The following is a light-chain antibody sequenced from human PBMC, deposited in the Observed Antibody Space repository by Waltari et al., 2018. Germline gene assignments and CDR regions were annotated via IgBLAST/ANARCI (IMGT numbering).Light chain of an antibody. Sequence: DIVMTQSPDSLAVSLGERAAINSKSSQSILFSSTNKSYLAWYQQKPGQSPKLVIYWASTRESGVPDRFSGSGSGTDFTLTISSLQAEDVAVYYCQQYYSNPRTFGQGTKVEIK. CDR1: QSILFSSTNKSY. V-gene: IGKV4-1*01. CDR3: QQYYSNPRT. CDR2: WAS. J-gene: IGKJ1*01.